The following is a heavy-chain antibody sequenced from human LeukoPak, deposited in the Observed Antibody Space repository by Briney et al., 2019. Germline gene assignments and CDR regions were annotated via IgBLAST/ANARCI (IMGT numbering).Heavy chain of an antibody. J-gene: IGHJ5*02. Sequence: ASVTVSCKASGYTFTDYYMHWVRQAPGQGLEWMGWINPNSGGTNYAQKFQGRVTMTRDTSISTASMELSRLRSDDTAVYYCARAQYSSGTRGFDPWGQGTLVTVSS. CDR2: INPNSGGT. D-gene: IGHD6-19*01. CDR3: ARAQYSSGTRGFDP. CDR1: GYTFTDYY. V-gene: IGHV1-2*02.